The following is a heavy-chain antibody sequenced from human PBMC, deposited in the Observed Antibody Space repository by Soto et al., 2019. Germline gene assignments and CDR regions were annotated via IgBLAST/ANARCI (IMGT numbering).Heavy chain of an antibody. Sequence: EVQLVASGGGLVQPGGSLRLSCAASGFTFSSYSINWVRQAPGKGLEWISYISSSSSTIYYANSVKGRFTISRDNAKNSLYLQMNSLRAEDTAVYYCARDGNAFDIWGQGTMVTVSS. J-gene: IGHJ3*02. D-gene: IGHD1-26*01. V-gene: IGHV3-48*01. CDR2: ISSSSSTI. CDR3: ARDGNAFDI. CDR1: GFTFSSYS.